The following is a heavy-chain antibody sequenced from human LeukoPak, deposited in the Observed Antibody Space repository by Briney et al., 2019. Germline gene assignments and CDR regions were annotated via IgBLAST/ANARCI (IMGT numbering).Heavy chain of an antibody. CDR1: GFTFSTYA. V-gene: IGHV3-23*01. D-gene: IGHD3-10*01. Sequence: PGGSLRLSCAASGFTFSTYAMSWVRQAPGKGLEWVSAISASGGSTYYADSVKGRFTISRDNSKNTLYLQMSSLRAEDTAVYYCAKTKVPNFYGSGSYVDYWGQGTLVTVSS. J-gene: IGHJ4*02. CDR3: AKTKVPNFYGSGSYVDY. CDR2: ISASGGST.